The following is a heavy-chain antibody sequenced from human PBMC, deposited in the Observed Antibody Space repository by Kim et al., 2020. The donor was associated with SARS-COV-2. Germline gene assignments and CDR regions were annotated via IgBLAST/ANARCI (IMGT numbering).Heavy chain of an antibody. Sequence: GGSLRLSCAASGFTVSSNYMSWVRQAPGKGLEWVSVIYSGGSTYYADSVKGRFTISRDNSKNTLYLQMNSLRAEDTAVYYCARDQSLRRYDFWSGYYPPAYYYYYGMDVWGQGTTVTVSS. CDR3: ARDQSLRRYDFWSGYYPPAYYYYYGMDV. J-gene: IGHJ6*02. D-gene: IGHD3-3*01. V-gene: IGHV3-53*01. CDR2: IYSGGST. CDR1: GFTVSSNY.